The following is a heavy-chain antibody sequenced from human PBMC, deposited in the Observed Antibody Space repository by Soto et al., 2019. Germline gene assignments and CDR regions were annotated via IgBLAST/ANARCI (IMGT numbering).Heavy chain of an antibody. V-gene: IGHV3-23*01. D-gene: IGHD6-13*01. CDR3: AKDPSISAAGADDAFDI. Sequence: EVQLLESGGGLVQPGGSLRLSCAASGFTFSSYAMSWVRPAPGKGLEWVSAISGSGGSTYYAYSVKGRFTISRDNSKNTLYLQMNSLRAEDTAVYYCAKDPSISAAGADDAFDIWGQGTMVTVSS. CDR1: GFTFSSYA. J-gene: IGHJ3*02. CDR2: ISGSGGST.